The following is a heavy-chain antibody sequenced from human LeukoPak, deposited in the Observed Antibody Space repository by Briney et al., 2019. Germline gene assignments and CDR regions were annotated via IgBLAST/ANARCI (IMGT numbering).Heavy chain of an antibody. CDR1: GFTVSTNY. J-gene: IGHJ4*02. CDR3: ARVSYGDF. Sequence: GGSLRLSCAASGFTVSTNYMNWVRQAPGKGLEWVSFIYSDGSTYYADSVKGRFTISRDNSKNTMYLQMNSLRAEDTAVYYCARVSYGDFGGQGTLVTVSS. CDR2: IYSDGST. V-gene: IGHV3-53*01. D-gene: IGHD4-17*01.